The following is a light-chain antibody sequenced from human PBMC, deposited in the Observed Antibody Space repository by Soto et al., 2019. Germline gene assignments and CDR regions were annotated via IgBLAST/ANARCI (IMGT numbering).Light chain of an antibody. CDR2: DVS. CDR1: SSDVGGYNY. Sequence: QSVLTQPGAVSGSPGQSVTISCTGTSSDVGGYNYVSWYQHHPGKAPKLMIYDVSKRPSGVPDRFSGSKSGNTASLTISGLQAEDEADYYCCSYAGSYTYVFGPGTKVTVL. J-gene: IGLJ1*01. CDR3: CSYAGSYTYV. V-gene: IGLV2-11*01.